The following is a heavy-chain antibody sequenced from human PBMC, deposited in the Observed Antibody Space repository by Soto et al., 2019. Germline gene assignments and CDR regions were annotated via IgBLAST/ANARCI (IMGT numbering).Heavy chain of an antibody. CDR3: ARGHDANND. CDR2: IYHSGST. Sequence: QVQLQESGSGLVKPSQTLSLTCAVSGGSISSGGYSWSWIRQPPGKGLEWIGYIYHSGSTYYNPSLRSRVTISMDTSKNQFSLKLSSVTAADTAVYYCARGHDANNDWGQGTLGTVSS. D-gene: IGHD2-8*01. J-gene: IGHJ4*02. V-gene: IGHV4-30-2*01. CDR1: GGSISSGGYS.